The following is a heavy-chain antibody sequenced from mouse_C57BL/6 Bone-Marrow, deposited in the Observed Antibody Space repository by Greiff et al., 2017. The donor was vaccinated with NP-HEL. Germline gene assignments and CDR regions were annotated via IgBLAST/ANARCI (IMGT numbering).Heavy chain of an antibody. Sequence: EVQLVESGGDLVKPGASLKLSCAASGFTFSSYGMSWVRQTPDKSLEWVATISSGGSYTYYTDSVKGRFTISRDNAKNTLYLQMSSLKSEDTARYYCASPYDYDVAWFAYWGQGTLVTVSA. V-gene: IGHV5-6*01. CDR1: GFTFSSYG. CDR3: ASPYDYDVAWFAY. J-gene: IGHJ3*01. CDR2: ISSGGSYT. D-gene: IGHD2-4*01.